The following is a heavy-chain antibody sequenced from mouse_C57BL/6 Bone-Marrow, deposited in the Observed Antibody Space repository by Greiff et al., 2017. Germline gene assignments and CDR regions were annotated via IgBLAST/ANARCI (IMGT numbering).Heavy chain of an antibody. V-gene: IGHV14-4*01. Sequence: EVQLQQSGAELVRPGASLKFSCTASGFNIKDDSMPWVQQRPEQGLEWVGRIDPESGDTEYASKFQGKATITADTSSNTDYLQLSSLTSEDTAGYYCTLMDYWGQGTTLTVSS. CDR1: GFNIKDDS. CDR3: TLMDY. J-gene: IGHJ2*01. CDR2: IDPESGDT.